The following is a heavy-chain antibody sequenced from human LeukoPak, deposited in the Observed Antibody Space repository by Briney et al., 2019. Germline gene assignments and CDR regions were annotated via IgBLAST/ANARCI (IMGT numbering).Heavy chain of an antibody. CDR3: ARLHESSGSTYYYYYYMDV. D-gene: IGHD3-10*01. CDR1: GDSVSRNTAG. J-gene: IGHJ6*03. Sequence: SQTLSLTCAISGDSVSRNTAGWNWIRQSPSRGLEWLGRTYYRSKWYIDFAPSVRNRIIINPDTSKNQFSLKLSSVTAADTAVYYCARLHESSGSTYYYYYYMDVWGKGTTVTISS. CDR2: TYYRSKWYI. V-gene: IGHV6-1*01.